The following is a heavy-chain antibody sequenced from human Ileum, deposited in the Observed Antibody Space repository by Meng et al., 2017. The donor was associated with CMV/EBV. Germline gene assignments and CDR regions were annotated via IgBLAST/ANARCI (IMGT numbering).Heavy chain of an antibody. CDR1: GVTFSGYG. J-gene: IGHJ4*02. V-gene: IGHV3-30*02. D-gene: IGHD6-19*01. CDR3: AKEYSSGLYYFDY. Sequence: GDSGGGVVELGGALRRSCAASGVTFSGYGMHWVRQAPDQGLEWMAFIRYDGTNKDYADSVKGRFTISRDNSKNTLYLQMNSLRAEDTAVYYCAKEYSSGLYYFDYWGQGTLVTVSS. CDR2: IRYDGTNK.